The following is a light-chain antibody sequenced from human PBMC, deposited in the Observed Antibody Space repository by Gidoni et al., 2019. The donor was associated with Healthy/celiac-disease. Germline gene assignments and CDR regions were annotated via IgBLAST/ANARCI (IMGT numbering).Light chain of an antibody. V-gene: IGKV1-5*01. Sequence: DIQLTPSPSSLSASVGDRVTITCRASQSISSWLAWYQQKPGKAPKLLIYDASSVESGVPSRFSGSGSGTEFTLTISSLQPDDVATYYCQQYNSYSRTFGQGTKVEIK. J-gene: IGKJ1*01. CDR1: QSISSW. CDR2: DAS. CDR3: QQYNSYSRT.